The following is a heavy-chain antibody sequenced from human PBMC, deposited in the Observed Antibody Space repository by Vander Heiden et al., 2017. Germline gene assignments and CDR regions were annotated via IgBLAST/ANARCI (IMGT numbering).Heavy chain of an antibody. CDR1: GFTFSNYY. Sequence: QVQLVESWGGLVKPGGSLRLSCAASGFTFSNYYMSWIRQAPGKGLEWVSYISNSGNSIFYVDSVKGRFTISRDNAKNSLYLQMNSLRAEDTAVYYCAGRDGWFDPWGQGTLVTVSS. J-gene: IGHJ5*02. CDR2: ISNSGNSI. V-gene: IGHV3-11*01. CDR3: AGRDGWFDP.